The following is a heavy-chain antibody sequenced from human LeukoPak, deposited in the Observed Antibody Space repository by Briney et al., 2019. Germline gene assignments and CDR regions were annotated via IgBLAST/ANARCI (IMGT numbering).Heavy chain of an antibody. Sequence: GGSLRLSCAASGFTFSSFEMNWVRQAPGKGLEWVSYISSSGSSIYYADSVKGRFTISRDNAKNSLYPQMNSLRAEDAAVYYCARGTDDSGWYRPNWFGPWGQGTLVTVSS. V-gene: IGHV3-48*03. CDR1: GFTFSSFE. CDR2: ISSSGSSI. D-gene: IGHD6-19*01. CDR3: ARGTDDSGWYRPNWFGP. J-gene: IGHJ5*02.